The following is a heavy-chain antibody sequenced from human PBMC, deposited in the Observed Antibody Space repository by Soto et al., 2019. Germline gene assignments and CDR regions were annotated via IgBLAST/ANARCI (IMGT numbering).Heavy chain of an antibody. Sequence: SVKVSCKASGFTFTSSAVQWVRQARGQRLEWIGWIVVGSGGTNYAQKFQGRVTMTRDTSISTAYMELSRLRSDDTAVYYCAKSIAARRGPYGMDVWGQGTTVTVSS. V-gene: IGHV1-58*01. J-gene: IGHJ6*02. CDR1: GFTFTSSA. D-gene: IGHD6-6*01. CDR3: AKSIAARRGPYGMDV. CDR2: IVVGSGGT.